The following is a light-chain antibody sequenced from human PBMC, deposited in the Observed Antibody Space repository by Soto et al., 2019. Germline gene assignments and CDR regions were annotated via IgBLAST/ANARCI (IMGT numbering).Light chain of an antibody. CDR2: YDR. J-gene: IGLJ2*01. Sequence: SYVLTQPPSVSVSPGNTARITCGGNNIGSQSVHWYQQKPGQAPVLVVFYDRVRPSGIPERFSGSNSGNTATLTISRAEAGDEADYCCQVWDSSSDHSGVFGGGTKLTVL. CDR3: QVWDSSSDHSGV. V-gene: IGLV3-21*04. CDR1: NIGSQS.